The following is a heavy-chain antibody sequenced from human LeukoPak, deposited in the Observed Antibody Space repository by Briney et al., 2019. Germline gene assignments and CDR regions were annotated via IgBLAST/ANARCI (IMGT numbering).Heavy chain of an antibody. J-gene: IGHJ3*02. CDR1: GFTFSSYA. CDR3: ARDRDDSRGYVPAFDI. CDR2: IHDRGAT. V-gene: IGHV4-31*02. D-gene: IGHD3-22*01. Sequence: LRLSCAASGFTFSSYAMSWVRQYPGTGLEWIGYIHDRGATYYSPSLRSRVTMSLETSKNQFSLRLTSVTAADTALYYCARDRDDSRGYVPAFDIWGRGTMVTVSS.